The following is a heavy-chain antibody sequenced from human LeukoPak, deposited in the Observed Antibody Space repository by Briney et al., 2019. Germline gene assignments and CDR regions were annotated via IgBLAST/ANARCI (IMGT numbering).Heavy chain of an antibody. D-gene: IGHD3-3*01. Sequence: SETLSLTCTVSGGSISSSSYYWGWIRQPPGKGLEWIGSIYYSGSTYYNPSLKSRVTISVDTSKNQFSLKLSSVTAADTAVYYCARYYDLTDAIDIWGQGTMVTVSS. J-gene: IGHJ3*02. CDR2: IYYSGST. V-gene: IGHV4-39*07. CDR1: GGSISSSSYY. CDR3: ARYYDLTDAIDI.